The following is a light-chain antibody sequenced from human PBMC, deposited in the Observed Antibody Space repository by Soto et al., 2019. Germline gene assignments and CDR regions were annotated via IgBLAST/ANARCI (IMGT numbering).Light chain of an antibody. Sequence: EIVLTQSPATLSLSPGERATLSCRASQSVASYLAWYQQKPGQAPRLLIYDASHRATGIPARFSGSGSGTDFTLTISSLEPEDFAVYYCQQYGSSLWTFGQGTKVDI. CDR1: QSVASY. V-gene: IGKV3-11*01. J-gene: IGKJ1*01. CDR3: QQYGSSLWT. CDR2: DAS.